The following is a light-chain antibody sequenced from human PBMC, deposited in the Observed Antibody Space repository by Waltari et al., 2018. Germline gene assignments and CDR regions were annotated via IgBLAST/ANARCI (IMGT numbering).Light chain of an antibody. CDR2: GDS. J-gene: IGLJ3*02. Sequence: QSVLTQPPSVSGAPGQRVTISCTGSSSNIGAGYDVHWYQQLPGTAPKLLICGDSKRPPGVPDRVSGSKSGTSASLAIPGLQAEDEADYYCQSYDSSLSGSVFGGGTKLTVL. CDR1: SSNIGAGYD. CDR3: QSYDSSLSGSV. V-gene: IGLV1-40*01.